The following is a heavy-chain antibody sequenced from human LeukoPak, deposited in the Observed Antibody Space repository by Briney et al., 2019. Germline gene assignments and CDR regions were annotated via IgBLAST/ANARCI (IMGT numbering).Heavy chain of an antibody. CDR1: GGSISSSIYY. J-gene: IGHJ4*02. CDR3: ARHKIYCSGGSCSDY. CDR2: ISYSGST. V-gene: IGHV4-39*01. D-gene: IGHD2-15*01. Sequence: SETLSLTCTVSGGSISSSIYYWGWIRRPPGKGLEWIGSISYSGSTYYNPSLKSRVTISVDTSKNQFSLKLSSVTAADTAVYYCARHKIYCSGGSCSDYWGQGTLVTVSS.